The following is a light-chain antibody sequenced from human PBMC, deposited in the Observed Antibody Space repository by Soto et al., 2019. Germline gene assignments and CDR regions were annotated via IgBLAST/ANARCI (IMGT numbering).Light chain of an antibody. Sequence: EIVMTQSPATLSVSPGERATLSCRAGQSVSSNLAWYRQKPGQAPRLLIYGASTRATGIPARFSGSGSGTEFTLTISSLQSEDSAVYYCQQYNNWPQTFGQGTKVEIK. CDR3: QQYNNWPQT. J-gene: IGKJ1*01. V-gene: IGKV3D-15*01. CDR2: GAS. CDR1: QSVSSN.